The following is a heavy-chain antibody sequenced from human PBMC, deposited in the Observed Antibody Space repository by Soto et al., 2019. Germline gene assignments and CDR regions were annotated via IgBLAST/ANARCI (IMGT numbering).Heavy chain of an antibody. J-gene: IGHJ5*02. V-gene: IGHV4-30-4*01. CDR1: GGSISSGDYY. CDR2: IYYSGST. D-gene: IGHD2-2*01. Sequence: PSETLSLTCTVSGGSISSGDYYWSWIRQPPGKGLEWIGYIYYSGSTYYNPSLKSRVTISVDTSKNQFSLKLSSVTAADTAVYYCAGYCISTSCYVTGHWFDPWGQGTLVTVS. CDR3: AGYCISTSCYVTGHWFDP.